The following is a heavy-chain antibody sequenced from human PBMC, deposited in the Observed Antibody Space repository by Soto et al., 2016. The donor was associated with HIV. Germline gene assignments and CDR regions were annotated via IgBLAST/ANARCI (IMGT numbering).Heavy chain of an antibody. J-gene: IGHJ4*02. CDR2: ISSNGASI. CDR1: GFTLSYYA. Sequence: EVQLVESGGTLVQPGGSLRLSCAASGFTLSYYAMHWVRQAPGKGLEYLSAISSNGASIYYANSVRGRFTISRDNSKNTLFLQMDSLTPEDTAVYFCARGEYCSDGSCSYSILNYWGQGTLVTVSA. D-gene: IGHD2-15*01. V-gene: IGHV3-64*01. CDR3: ARGEYCSDGSCSYSILNY.